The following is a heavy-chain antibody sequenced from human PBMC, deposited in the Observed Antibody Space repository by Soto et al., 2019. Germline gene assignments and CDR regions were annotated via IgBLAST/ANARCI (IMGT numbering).Heavy chain of an antibody. CDR3: ATGFPHGDHYGSGSYYY. Sequence: ASVKVSCKASGYTFTNYGISWVRQAPGQGLEWMGWISAYNGNTKYAQKLQGRVTMTTDTSTDTAYMELSSLRSDDTAVYYCATGFPHGDHYGSGSYYYWGQGTLVTVPQ. J-gene: IGHJ4*02. D-gene: IGHD3-10*01. CDR1: GYTFTNYG. CDR2: ISAYNGNT. V-gene: IGHV1-18*01.